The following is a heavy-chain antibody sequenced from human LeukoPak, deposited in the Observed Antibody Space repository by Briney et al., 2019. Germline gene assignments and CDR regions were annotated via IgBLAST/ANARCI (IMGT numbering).Heavy chain of an antibody. CDR1: GGSISSSSYF. CDR3: ARGLLLRFLEWLGPDY. V-gene: IGHV4-39*07. CDR2: IYYSGST. D-gene: IGHD3-3*01. Sequence: SETLSLTCTVSGGSISSSSYFWGWIRQPPGKGLEWIGSIYYSGSTYYNPSLKSRVTISVDTSKNQFSLKLSSVTAADTAVYYCARGLLLRFLEWLGPDYWGQGTLVTVSS. J-gene: IGHJ4*02.